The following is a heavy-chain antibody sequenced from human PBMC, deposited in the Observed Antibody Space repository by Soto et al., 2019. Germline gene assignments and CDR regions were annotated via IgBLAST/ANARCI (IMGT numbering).Heavy chain of an antibody. J-gene: IGHJ5*02. V-gene: IGHV4-59*12. Sequence: SETLSLTCTVSGGSISSYYWSWIRQPPGKGLEWIGYIYYSGSTNYNPSLKSRVTISVDTSKNQFSLKLSSVTAADTAVYYCARVEAIVVVPAARNNWFDPWGQGTLVTVSS. CDR3: ARVEAIVVVPAARNNWFDP. CDR2: IYYSGST. CDR1: GGSISSYY. D-gene: IGHD2-2*01.